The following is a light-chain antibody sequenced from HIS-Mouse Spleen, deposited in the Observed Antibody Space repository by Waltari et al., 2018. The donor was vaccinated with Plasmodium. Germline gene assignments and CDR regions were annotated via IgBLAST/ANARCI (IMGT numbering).Light chain of an antibody. J-gene: IGKJ1*01. CDR1: QSVLYSSNNKND. Sequence: DIVMTQSPDSLAVSLGERATIHCKSRQSVLYSSNNKNDSAWYQQKPGQPPKLLIYWASTRESWVPDRFSGSGSGTDFTLTISSLQAEDGAVYYCQQYYSTPTFGQGTKVEIK. CDR3: QQYYSTPT. CDR2: WAS. V-gene: IGKV4-1*01.